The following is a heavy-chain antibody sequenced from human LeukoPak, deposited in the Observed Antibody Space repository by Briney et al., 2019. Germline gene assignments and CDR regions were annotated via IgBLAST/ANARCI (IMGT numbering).Heavy chain of an antibody. D-gene: IGHD5-18*01. V-gene: IGHV3-74*01. CDR1: GFTFSSYC. Sequence: GGSLRLSCAASGFTFSSYCMHWVRQAPGKGLVWVSRINSDGSSTSYADSVKGRFTISRDNAKNTLYLQMNSLRAEDTAVYYCAREGAMVTFDPWGQGTLVTVSS. CDR3: AREGAMVTFDP. J-gene: IGHJ5*02. CDR2: INSDGSST.